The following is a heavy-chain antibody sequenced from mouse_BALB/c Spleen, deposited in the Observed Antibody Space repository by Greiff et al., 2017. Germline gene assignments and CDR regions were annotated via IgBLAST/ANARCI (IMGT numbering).Heavy chain of an antibody. Sequence: EVQRVESGPGLVKPSQSLSLTCTVTGYSITSDYAWNWIRQFPGNKLEWMGYISYSGSTSYNPSLKSRISITRDTSKNQFFLQLNSVTTEDTATYYCARCGNYVYAMDYWGQGTSVTVSS. CDR2: ISYSGST. D-gene: IGHD2-1*01. CDR1: GYSITSDYA. CDR3: ARCGNYVYAMDY. V-gene: IGHV3-2*02. J-gene: IGHJ4*01.